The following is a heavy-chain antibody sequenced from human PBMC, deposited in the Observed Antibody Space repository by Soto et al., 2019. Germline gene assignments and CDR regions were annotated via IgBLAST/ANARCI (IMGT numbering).Heavy chain of an antibody. D-gene: IGHD1-26*01. CDR1: GFSFSTFT. J-gene: IGHJ4*01. CDR3: ARDSAYSFDY. CDR2: IRESASNI. V-gene: IGHV3-48*02. Sequence: VQLVESGGGLVQPGGSLRLSCAASGFSFSTFTMNWVRQAPGKGLEWISHIRESASNIFYADSVKGRFTISRDNAKNSLYLQMDSLRDEDTALYYCARDSAYSFDYCGHGTLVTVSS.